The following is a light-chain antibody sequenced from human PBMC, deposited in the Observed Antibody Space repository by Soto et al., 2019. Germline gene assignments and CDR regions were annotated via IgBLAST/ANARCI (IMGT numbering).Light chain of an antibody. V-gene: IGKV3-15*01. CDR2: GAS. Sequence: EIVLTQSPGTLSVSPGERATLSFRASQSVSSKLAWYQQKPGQAPRLLFYGASTGATGLPSRFSGSGSETEFTLSICILHSEDFAVYDCQQYKNWPGRFGQGPKVEIK. CDR3: QQYKNWPGR. CDR1: QSVSSK. J-gene: IGKJ1*01.